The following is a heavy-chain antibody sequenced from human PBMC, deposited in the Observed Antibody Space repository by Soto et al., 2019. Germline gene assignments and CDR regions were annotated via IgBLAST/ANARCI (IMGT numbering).Heavy chain of an antibody. Sequence: PSETLSLPCTFSCASITSYYWSWIRQPPGKGLEWIGYMYFNESPKYNPSLKSRVTMSVDTSKNQFSLKLRSVTAADTAVYYCASLWNFFDFWGQGALVTVSS. J-gene: IGHJ4*02. CDR2: MYFNESP. CDR3: ASLWNFFDF. V-gene: IGHV4-59*01. CDR1: CASITSYY. D-gene: IGHD2-21*01.